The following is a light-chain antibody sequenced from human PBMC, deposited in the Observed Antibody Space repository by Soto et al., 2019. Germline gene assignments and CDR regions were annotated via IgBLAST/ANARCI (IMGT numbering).Light chain of an antibody. CDR3: QQYGPSPMYA. CDR2: GAS. V-gene: IGKV3-20*01. Sequence: EIVLTQSPGTLSLSPGERATLSCRASQTVSSSYLAWYQQKPGQAPSLLIYGASTRATGIPGRFSSSASGADFTLIISRLEPEDFAVYYCQQYGPSPMYAFGQGTNLEIK. J-gene: IGKJ2*01. CDR1: QTVSSSY.